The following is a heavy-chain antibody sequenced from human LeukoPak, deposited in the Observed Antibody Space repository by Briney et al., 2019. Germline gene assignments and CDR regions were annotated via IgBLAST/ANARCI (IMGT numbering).Heavy chain of an antibody. Sequence: ASVKVSCKASGFTFTGSAMQWVRHARGQRLEWIGWIVVGSGNTNYAQKFQERVTSTRDMSTSTAYMELSSLRSEDTAVYYCAAIKSPVAGIDYWGQGTLVTVSS. J-gene: IGHJ4*02. CDR1: GFTFTGSA. V-gene: IGHV1-58*02. CDR3: AAIKSPVAGIDY. D-gene: IGHD6-19*01. CDR2: IVVGSGNT.